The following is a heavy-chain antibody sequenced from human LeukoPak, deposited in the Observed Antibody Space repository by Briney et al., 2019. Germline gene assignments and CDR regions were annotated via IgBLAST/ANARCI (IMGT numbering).Heavy chain of an antibody. V-gene: IGHV3-23*01. D-gene: IGHD6-6*01. CDR3: VRRDIYTTSSWGAFDI. CDR1: GFTFSSYG. Sequence: HPGGTLRLSCAASGFTFSSYGMNWVRQAPGRRPDWVSSISATGGEIFYADSVKGRFTISRDNSNNMVYLQMDSLRTDDTALYYCVRRDIYTTSSWGAFDIWGQGTLVTVSS. J-gene: IGHJ3*02. CDR2: ISATGGEI.